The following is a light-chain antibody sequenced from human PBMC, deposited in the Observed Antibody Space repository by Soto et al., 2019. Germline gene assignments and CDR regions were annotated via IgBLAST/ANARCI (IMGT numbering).Light chain of an antibody. CDR1: QSASSRY. CDR3: LQYGSSPWT. V-gene: IGKV3-20*01. CDR2: GAS. Sequence: EIVLTQSPGTLSLSPGERATLSCRAGQSASSRYLAWYQLKPGQAPRVLIYGASSRATGIPDRFSGSGSGTDFTLTSSRLEPEDFAVYYCLQYGSSPWTFGRGTQVEIK. J-gene: IGKJ1*01.